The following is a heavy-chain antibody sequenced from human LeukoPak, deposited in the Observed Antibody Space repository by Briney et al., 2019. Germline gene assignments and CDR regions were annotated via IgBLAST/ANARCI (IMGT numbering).Heavy chain of an antibody. CDR3: ARAPTVVASAAKGDWFDP. D-gene: IGHD2-2*01. V-gene: IGHV4-31*03. CDR2: IYYSGST. J-gene: IGHJ5*02. CDR1: GGSISSGGYY. Sequence: PSETLSLTCTVSGGSISSGGYYWSWIRQHPGKGLEWIGYIYYSGSTYYNPSLKSRVTISVDTSKNQFSLKLSSVTAADTAVYYCARAPTVVASAAKGDWFDPWGQGTLVTVSS.